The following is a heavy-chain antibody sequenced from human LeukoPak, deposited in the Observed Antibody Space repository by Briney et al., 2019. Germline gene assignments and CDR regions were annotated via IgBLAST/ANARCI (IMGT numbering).Heavy chain of an antibody. CDR3: ARDVVPASNWFDP. D-gene: IGHD2-2*01. CDR1: GYTFTGYY. CDR2: INPNSGGT. J-gene: IGHJ5*02. V-gene: IGHV1-2*02. Sequence: ASVKVSCKASGYTFTGYYMHWVRQAPGQGLEWMGWINPNSGGTNYAQKFQGGVTMTRDTSISTAYMELSRLRSDDTAVYYCARDVVPASNWFDPWGQGTLVTVSS.